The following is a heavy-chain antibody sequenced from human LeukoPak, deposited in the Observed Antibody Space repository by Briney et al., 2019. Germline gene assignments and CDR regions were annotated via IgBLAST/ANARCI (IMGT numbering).Heavy chain of an antibody. Sequence: ASVKVSCKASGYTFTGYYLHWVRQAPGQGLEYMGWINPNSGGTKYAENFQGRVTMTRGTSISTAFMELSRLRSDDTAVYYCARGGGYSFSFFDPWGQGTLVTVSS. J-gene: IGHJ5*02. CDR3: ARGGGYSFSFFDP. CDR1: GYTFTGYY. CDR2: INPNSGGT. V-gene: IGHV1-2*02. D-gene: IGHD2/OR15-2a*01.